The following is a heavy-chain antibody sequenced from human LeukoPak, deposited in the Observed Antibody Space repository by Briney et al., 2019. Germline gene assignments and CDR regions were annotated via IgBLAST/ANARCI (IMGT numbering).Heavy chain of an antibody. D-gene: IGHD6-13*01. Sequence: GASVKVSCKASGYTFTNYGIDWVRQAPGQGLEWMGWISPYNGNTNYAQKIQDRVIMTRDTSTSTVYMELRRLKSEDTAVYYCARDMEQQLAPFDYWGQGTLVTVSS. V-gene: IGHV1-18*01. CDR3: ARDMEQQLAPFDY. CDR1: GYTFTNYG. CDR2: ISPYNGNT. J-gene: IGHJ4*02.